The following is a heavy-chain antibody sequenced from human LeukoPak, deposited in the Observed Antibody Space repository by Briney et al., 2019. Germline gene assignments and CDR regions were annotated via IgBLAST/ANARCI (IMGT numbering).Heavy chain of an antibody. D-gene: IGHD2-2*01. V-gene: IGHV1-69*13. CDR2: IIPFSGPA. CDR3: ARDPPRPEYHVFDP. J-gene: IGHJ5*02. CDR1: GGTFSRHT. Sequence: SVKVSCKASGGTFSRHTFSWVRQAPGQGLEWMGGIIPFSGPANYAQKFQGRVNITVDGSTTTIYMELTRLRSEDTAVYYCARDPPRPEYHVFDPWGQGTLVIVSS.